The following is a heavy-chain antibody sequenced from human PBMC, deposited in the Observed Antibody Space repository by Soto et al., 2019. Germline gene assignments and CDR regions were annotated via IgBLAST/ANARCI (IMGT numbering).Heavy chain of an antibody. J-gene: IGHJ5*02. CDR2: IYYTGST. V-gene: IGHV4-31*03. D-gene: IGHD1-26*01. Sequence: SETLSLTCTVSGASITTAYYWTWVRQHPVKGLEWIGHIYYTGSTYYNPSLKSRLNISLDTSKNQFSLQLESVTAADTAIYFSARGSRFDPWGQGTLLTVSS. CDR3: ARGSRFDP. CDR1: GASITTAYY.